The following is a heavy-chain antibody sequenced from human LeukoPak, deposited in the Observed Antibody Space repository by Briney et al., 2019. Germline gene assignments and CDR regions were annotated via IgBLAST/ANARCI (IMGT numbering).Heavy chain of an antibody. J-gene: IGHJ6*04. CDR2: MSDSGTNT. V-gene: IGHV3-23*01. D-gene: IGHD3-10*02. CDR3: AELGITMIGGV. Sequence: GGSLRLSCGASGFTFSTYGMTWVRQAPGKGLEWVSGMSDSGTNTYYADSVKGRFTISRDNAKNSLYLQMNSLRAEDTAVYYCAELGITMIGGVWGKGTTVTISS. CDR1: GFTFSTYG.